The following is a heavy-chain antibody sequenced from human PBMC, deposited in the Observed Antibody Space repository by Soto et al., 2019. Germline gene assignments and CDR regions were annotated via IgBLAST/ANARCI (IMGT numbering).Heavy chain of an antibody. V-gene: IGHV4-30-4*01. D-gene: IGHD6-13*01. CDR2: IYYSGST. J-gene: IGHJ4*02. CDR1: GGSISSGDYY. CDR3: AREAADTENYFDY. Sequence: PSETLSLTCTVSGGSISSGDYYWSWIRQPPGKGLEWIGYIYYSGSTYYNPSLKSRVTISVDTSKNQFSLKLSSVTAADTAVYYCAREAADTENYFDYWGQGTLVTVSS.